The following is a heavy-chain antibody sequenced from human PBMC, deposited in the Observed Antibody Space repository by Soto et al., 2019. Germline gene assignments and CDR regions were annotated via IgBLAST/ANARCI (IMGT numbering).Heavy chain of an antibody. CDR3: ARDLAYYDSSGQTDY. J-gene: IGHJ4*02. V-gene: IGHV1-2*02. Sequence: QVQLVQSGAEVKKTGASVKVSCKASGYTFTGYYMHWVRQAPGQGLEWMGWINPNSGGTNYAQKFQGRVTMTRDTSISTAYMELSRLRSDDTAVYYCARDLAYYDSSGQTDYWGQGTLVTVS. CDR2: INPNSGGT. D-gene: IGHD3-22*01. CDR1: GYTFTGYY.